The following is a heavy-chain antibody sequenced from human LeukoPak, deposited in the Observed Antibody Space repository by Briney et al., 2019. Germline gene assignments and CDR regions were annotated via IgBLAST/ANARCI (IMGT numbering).Heavy chain of an antibody. J-gene: IGHJ4*02. V-gene: IGHV4-39*07. CDR1: GGSISNYGYY. D-gene: IGHD3-3*01. CDR2: IYYSGST. CDR3: ATPGYDFWSGYGY. Sequence: SETLSLTCTVSGGSISNYGYYWAWIRQPPGKGLEWIGSIYYSGSTFYNPSPKSRLTISEDTPKNEFSLKLSSVTAADTAVYYCATPGYDFWSGYGYWGQGTLVTVSS.